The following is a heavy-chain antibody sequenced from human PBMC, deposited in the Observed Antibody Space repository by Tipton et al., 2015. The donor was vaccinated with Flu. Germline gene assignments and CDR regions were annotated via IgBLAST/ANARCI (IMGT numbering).Heavy chain of an antibody. D-gene: IGHD5-18*01. J-gene: IGHJ4*02. CDR1: GGSISSGAHY. CDR3: ARGYSPFDN. V-gene: IGHV4-31*03. CDR2: IYDSGST. Sequence: TLSLTCTVSGGSISSGAHYWSWIRQHPGKGLEWIGYIYDSGSTFYNPSLKGRLTMLVDTSKNQFSLNLNSVTAADTAVYYCARGYSPFDNWGQGTLVTVSS.